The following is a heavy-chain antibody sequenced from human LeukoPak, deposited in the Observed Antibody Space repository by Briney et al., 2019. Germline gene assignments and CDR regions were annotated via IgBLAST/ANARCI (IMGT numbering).Heavy chain of an antibody. CDR1: AYSFSNYW. V-gene: IGHV5-51*01. CDR3: ARHVVRGVGENWFDP. Sequence: GESLKISCKGSAYSFSNYWIGCGRRMPGEGLEWMGIVFPGDSDTRYSPSFQGQVTISADKSISTAYLQWSSLEASDTAMYYCARHVVRGVGENWFDPWGQGTLVTVSS. CDR2: VFPGDSDT. J-gene: IGHJ5*02. D-gene: IGHD3-10*01.